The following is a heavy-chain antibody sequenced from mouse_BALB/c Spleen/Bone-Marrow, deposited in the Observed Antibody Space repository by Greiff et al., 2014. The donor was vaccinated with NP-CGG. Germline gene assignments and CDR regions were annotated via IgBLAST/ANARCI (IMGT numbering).Heavy chain of an antibody. CDR1: GYSFTGYT. Sequence: EVQLQQSGPELVEPGASMKISCKASGYSFTGYTMNWVKQIHGKNLEWIGLINPYNDNTNYNQKFKGKATLIVDKSSSTAYMELLSLTSEDSAVYYCARSGTVVGTYYFDYWGQGTTLTVSS. V-gene: IGHV1-26*01. J-gene: IGHJ2*01. CDR2: INPYNDNT. D-gene: IGHD1-1*01. CDR3: ARSGTVVGTYYFDY.